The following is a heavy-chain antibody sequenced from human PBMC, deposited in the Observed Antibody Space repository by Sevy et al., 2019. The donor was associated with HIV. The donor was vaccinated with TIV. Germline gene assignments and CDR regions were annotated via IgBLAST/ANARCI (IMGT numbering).Heavy chain of an antibody. V-gene: IGHV4-31*03. Sequence: SETLSLTCSVSGGSISSHSYYWTWIRQHPGKGLEWIGYIHYSGRTYYNPSLKIRVTISLDTSKNKFSLRLRTVTAAETAVYYCARDHGYSNGWFPYYYYYGMDVWGPGTTVTVSS. CDR3: ARDHGYSNGWFPYYYYYGMDV. D-gene: IGHD6-19*01. J-gene: IGHJ6*02. CDR2: IHYSGRT. CDR1: GGSISSHSYY.